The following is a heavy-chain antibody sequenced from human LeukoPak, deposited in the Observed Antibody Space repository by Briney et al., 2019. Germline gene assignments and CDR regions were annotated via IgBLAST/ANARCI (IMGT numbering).Heavy chain of an antibody. CDR1: GYTFTSYD. CDR3: AKGLTLAAADSLDY. Sequence: GASVKVSCKASGYTFTSYDINWVRQATGQGLEWMGWMNPNSGNTGYAQKFQGRVTMTRNTSISTAYMELSSLRSEDTAVYYCAKGLTLAAADSLDYWGQGTLVTVSS. CDR2: MNPNSGNT. J-gene: IGHJ4*02. D-gene: IGHD6-13*01. V-gene: IGHV1-8*01.